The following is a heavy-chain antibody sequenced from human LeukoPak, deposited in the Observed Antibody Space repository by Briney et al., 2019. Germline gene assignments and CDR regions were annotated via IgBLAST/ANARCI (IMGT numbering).Heavy chain of an antibody. CDR2: ISGSGGST. J-gene: IGHJ4*02. CDR1: GFTFSNYS. CDR3: TKGTIWFPFDY. V-gene: IGHV3-23*01. D-gene: IGHD3-10*01. Sequence: GGSLRLSCAASGFTFSNYSMSWARQAPGKGLEWVSAISGSGGSTYYADSVKGGFTIPRDNSKNTLYLQMNSLRAEDTAVYYCTKGTIWFPFDYWGQGTLVTVSS.